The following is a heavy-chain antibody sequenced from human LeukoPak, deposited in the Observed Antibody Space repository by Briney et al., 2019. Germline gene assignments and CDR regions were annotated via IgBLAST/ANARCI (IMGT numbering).Heavy chain of an antibody. CDR2: ITSSGRTT. CDR3: VREGAYCSGASCYFDY. V-gene: IGHV3-48*03. J-gene: IGHJ4*02. Sequence: GGSLRLSCTPSGFTFGSYEMHWVRQAPGKGLEWVSYITSSGRTTYYANSVKGRFTISRDNAKNSLYLQMSSLRAEDTAVYYCVREGAYCSGASCYFDYWGQGTLVTVSS. D-gene: IGHD2-15*01. CDR1: GFTFGSYE.